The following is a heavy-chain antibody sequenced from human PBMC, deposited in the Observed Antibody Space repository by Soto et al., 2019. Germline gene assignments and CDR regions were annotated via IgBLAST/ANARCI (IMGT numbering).Heavy chain of an antibody. Sequence: PGGSLRLSCAASGFTFSSYAMSWVRQAPGKGLEWVSAISGSGGSTYYADSVKGRFTISRDNSKNTLYLQMNSLRAEDTAVYYCAKVESGYSYGPYGMDVWGQGTTVTVSS. CDR3: AKVESGYSYGPYGMDV. CDR2: ISGSGGST. D-gene: IGHD5-18*01. CDR1: GFTFSSYA. J-gene: IGHJ6*02. V-gene: IGHV3-23*01.